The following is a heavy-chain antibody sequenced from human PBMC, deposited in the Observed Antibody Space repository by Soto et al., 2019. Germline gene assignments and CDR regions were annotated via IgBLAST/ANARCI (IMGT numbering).Heavy chain of an antibody. CDR2: IWYDGSNK. V-gene: IGHV3-33*01. CDR1: GFTFSSYG. J-gene: IGHJ5*02. Sequence: QVQLVESGGGVVQPGRSLRLSCAASGFTFSSYGMHWVRQAPGKGLEWVAVIWYDGSNKYYADSVKGRFTISRDNSKNTLYLQMNSLRAEDTAVYYCARDAYCTNGVCHNNWFDPWGQGTLVTVSS. D-gene: IGHD2-8*01. CDR3: ARDAYCTNGVCHNNWFDP.